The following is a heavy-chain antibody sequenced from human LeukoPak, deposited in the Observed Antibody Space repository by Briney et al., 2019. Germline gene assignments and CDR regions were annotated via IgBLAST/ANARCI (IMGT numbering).Heavy chain of an antibody. J-gene: IGHJ4*02. Sequence: PGGSLRLSCAASGFTFSPYNMNWVRQAPGKGLEWVSAISSSSSYIYYADSVKGRFTISRDNAKNSLYLQMNSLRAEDTAVYYCARGGYSGYGDFDYWGQGTLVTVSS. CDR2: ISSSSSYI. CDR3: ARGGYSGYGDFDY. CDR1: GFTFSPYN. V-gene: IGHV3-21*01. D-gene: IGHD5-12*01.